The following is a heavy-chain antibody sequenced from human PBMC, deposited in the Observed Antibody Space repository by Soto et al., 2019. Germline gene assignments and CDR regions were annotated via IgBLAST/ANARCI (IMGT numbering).Heavy chain of an antibody. CDR3: ARDYCRHTGCYQAKWFDP. J-gene: IGHJ5*02. CDR1: GYTFTSYG. D-gene: IGHD2-2*01. Sequence: QVQLVQSGAEVEKPGASVKVSCKASGYTFTSYGISWVRQAPGQGLEWMGWISGYSGNTNYAQKLQGRVTMTTDTSTSTAYMELRSLTSDDTAVYYCARDYCRHTGCYQAKWFDPWGQRTLVTVSS. CDR2: ISGYSGNT. V-gene: IGHV1-18*01.